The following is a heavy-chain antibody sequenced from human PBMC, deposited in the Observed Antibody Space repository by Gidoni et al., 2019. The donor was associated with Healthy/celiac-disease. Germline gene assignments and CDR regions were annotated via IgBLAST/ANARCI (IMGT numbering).Heavy chain of an antibody. D-gene: IGHD1-26*01. CDR2: TYYRSKWYD. V-gene: IGHV6-1*01. J-gene: IGHJ5*02. CDR3: ARSSGSWFGP. CDR1: GDPVSSYSAA. Sequence: VQLQQSGPGLVTPSQTLSLPCAISGDPVSSYSAAWNWIRQSPSRGLEWLGRTYYRSKWYDDYAVSVKSRISIIPDTSKNQFSLQLNSVTPEDTAVYYCARSSGSWFGPWGQGTLVTVSS.